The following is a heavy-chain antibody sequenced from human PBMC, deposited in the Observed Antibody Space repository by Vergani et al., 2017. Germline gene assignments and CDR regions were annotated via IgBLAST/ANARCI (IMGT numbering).Heavy chain of an antibody. V-gene: IGHV3-74*03. D-gene: IGHD2-2*01. CDR3: ARASCGVACFMSNWLDT. J-gene: IGHJ5*02. CDR1: GFTLGQYW. Sequence: EVQLVESGGGLVQPGGSLRLSCAASGFTLGQYWMHWVRQTPGTGLEWVSRVKSDGNSAMYADSVKGRFTISRDNSKNTLYLEMKSLRVEDTAVYYCARASCGVACFMSNWLDTWGQGTLVSVSS. CDR2: VKSDGNSA.